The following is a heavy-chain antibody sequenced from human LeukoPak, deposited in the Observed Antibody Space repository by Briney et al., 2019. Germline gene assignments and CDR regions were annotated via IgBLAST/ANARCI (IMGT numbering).Heavy chain of an antibody. Sequence: ASVKVSCKASGYTFTSYDINWVRQATGQGLEWMGWMNPNSGNTGYAQKFQGRVTMTRNTSISTAYMELSSLKSEDTAVYYCASEPKLELRGYYYYYMDVWGKGTTVTVSS. CDR1: GYTFTSYD. V-gene: IGHV1-8*01. CDR2: MNPNSGNT. J-gene: IGHJ6*03. CDR3: ASEPKLELRGYYYYYMDV. D-gene: IGHD1-7*01.